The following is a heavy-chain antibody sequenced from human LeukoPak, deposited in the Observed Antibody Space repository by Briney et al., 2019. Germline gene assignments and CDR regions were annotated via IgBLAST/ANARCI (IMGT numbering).Heavy chain of an antibody. V-gene: IGHV4-39*07. Sequence: SETLSLTCIVSGGSISSSSYYWGWIRQPPGKGLKWIGSIYYSGSTYYNPSLKSRVTISVDTSKNQFSLKLSSVTAADTAVYYCARLISITMVRGVLYYFDYWGQGTLVTVSS. CDR1: GGSISSSSYY. J-gene: IGHJ4*02. CDR2: IYYSGST. CDR3: ARLISITMVRGVLYYFDY. D-gene: IGHD3-10*01.